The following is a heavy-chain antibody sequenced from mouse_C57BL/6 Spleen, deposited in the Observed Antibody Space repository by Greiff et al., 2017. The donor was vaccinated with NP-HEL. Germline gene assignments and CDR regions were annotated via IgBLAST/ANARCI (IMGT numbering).Heavy chain of an antibody. D-gene: IGHD1-1*01. J-gene: IGHJ1*03. CDR3: ARAITTVEWDFEV. CDR1: GYTFTSYW. V-gene: IGHV1-53*01. CDR2: INPSNGGT. Sequence: VQLQQPGTELVKPGASVKLSCKASGYTFTSYWMHWVKQRPGQGLEWIGNINPSNGGTNYNEKFKSKATLTVDKPSSTAYMQISSLTSEDSAVYYCARAITTVEWDFEVWGTSPTVTVSS.